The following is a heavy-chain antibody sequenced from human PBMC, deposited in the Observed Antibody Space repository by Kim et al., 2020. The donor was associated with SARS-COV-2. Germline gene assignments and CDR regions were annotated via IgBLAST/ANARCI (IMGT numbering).Heavy chain of an antibody. V-gene: IGHV4-39*01. D-gene: IGHD1-26*01. CDR3: ARRNSWYYFDY. Sequence: SETLSLTCTVSGGSISSTGFYWDWIRQPPGKGLEWIGTIYYSGTTYYSPSLKSRVTISVDTSTNQFSLNLSSVTAADTAVYYCARRNSWYYFDYWGQGTLVTVSS. CDR1: GGSISSTGFY. CDR2: IYYSGTT. J-gene: IGHJ4*02.